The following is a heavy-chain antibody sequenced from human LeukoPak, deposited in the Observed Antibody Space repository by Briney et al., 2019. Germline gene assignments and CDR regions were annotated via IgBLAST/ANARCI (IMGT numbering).Heavy chain of an antibody. D-gene: IGHD2-2*01. CDR2: INHSGST. CDR3: ASVSLGYCSSTSCRSGGY. CDR1: GGSFSGYY. V-gene: IGHV4-34*01. J-gene: IGHJ4*02. Sequence: PSETLSLTCAVYGGSFSGYYWSWIRQPPGQGLEWIGEINHSGSTNYNPSLKSRVTISVDTSKNQFSLKLSSVTAADTAVYYCASVSLGYCSSTSCRSGGYSGQGTLVTASS.